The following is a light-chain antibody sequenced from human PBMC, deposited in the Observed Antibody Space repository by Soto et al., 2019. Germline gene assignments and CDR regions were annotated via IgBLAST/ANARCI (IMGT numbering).Light chain of an antibody. V-gene: IGKV3-20*01. Sequence: EIVLTQSPGTLSLSPGERATLSCRASQTITLNYLAWYQQKPGQAPRLLIYGVSTRATGVPDKFSGSGSATDFTLTISRLEPEDFAVYYCQQYGSSQFTFGPGSKVDIK. CDR1: QTITLNY. J-gene: IGKJ3*01. CDR3: QQYGSSQFT. CDR2: GVS.